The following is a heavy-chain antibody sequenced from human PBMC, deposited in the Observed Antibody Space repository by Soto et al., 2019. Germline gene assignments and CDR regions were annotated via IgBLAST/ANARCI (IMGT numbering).Heavy chain of an antibody. D-gene: IGHD3-16*01. J-gene: IGHJ4*02. CDR3: ARALFATNFDY. V-gene: IGHV3-53*01. Sequence: GSLRLSCAASGFTVSSNYMSWVRQAPGKGLEWVSVIYSGGSTYYADSVKGRFTISRDNSKNTLYLQMNSLRAEETAVYYCARALFATNFDYWGQGTLVTVSS. CDR1: GFTVSSNY. CDR2: IYSGGST.